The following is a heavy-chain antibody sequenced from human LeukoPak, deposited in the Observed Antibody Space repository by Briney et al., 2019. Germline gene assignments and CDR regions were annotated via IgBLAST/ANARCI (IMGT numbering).Heavy chain of an antibody. CDR2: IYYSGST. CDR1: GGSISSYY. D-gene: IGHD3-10*01. V-gene: IGHV4-59*01. Sequence: SETLSLTCTVSGGSISSYYWSWIRQPPGKGLEWIGYIYYSGSTNYNPSLKSRVTISVDTSKNQFSLKLSSVTAADTAVYYCARANGYGSGSYYYYYYGIDVWGTGTTVTVSS. CDR3: ARANGYGSGSYYYYYYGIDV. J-gene: IGHJ6*04.